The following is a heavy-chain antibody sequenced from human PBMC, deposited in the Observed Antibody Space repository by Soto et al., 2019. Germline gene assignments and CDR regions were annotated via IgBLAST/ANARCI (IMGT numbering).Heavy chain of an antibody. Sequence: EVQLVESGGGVVPPGGSLRLSCAASGFTFSGYWMHWVRQAPGKGLMWVSRINGDGRTTNYADSVKGRFTISRENAKNTLYLKMNSLRAEDTAVYYGARAAYGEYWFDPWGQGTLVTVSS. CDR1: GFTFSGYW. CDR2: INGDGRTT. J-gene: IGHJ5*02. D-gene: IGHD4-17*01. V-gene: IGHV3-74*01. CDR3: ARAAYGEYWFDP.